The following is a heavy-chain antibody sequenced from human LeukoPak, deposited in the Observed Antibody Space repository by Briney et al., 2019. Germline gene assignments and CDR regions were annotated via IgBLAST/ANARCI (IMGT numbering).Heavy chain of an antibody. D-gene: IGHD6-19*01. V-gene: IGHV3-48*03. CDR3: AKDSWADQWLFMSPDAFDI. Sequence: GGSLRLSCAASGFTFSSYEMNWVRQAPGKGLDWVSYISTSGSTIYYADSVKGRFTISRDNSKNTLYLQMNSLRAEDTAVYYCAKDSWADQWLFMSPDAFDIWGQGTMVTVSS. CDR2: ISTSGSTI. J-gene: IGHJ3*02. CDR1: GFTFSSYE.